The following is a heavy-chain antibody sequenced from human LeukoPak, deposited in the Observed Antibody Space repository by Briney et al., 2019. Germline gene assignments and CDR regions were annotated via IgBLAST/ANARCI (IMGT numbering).Heavy chain of an antibody. J-gene: IGHJ5*02. V-gene: IGHV4-4*07. CDR2: MYTSGST. D-gene: IGHD5-12*01. Sequence: SETLSLTCTVSGDSISSYYWSWILQPAGKGLEWIGRMYTSGSTNYNPSLKSRVTMSVDTSKNQFSLKVSSVTAADTAMYYCARDSGYDLTWGQGTLVTVSS. CDR1: GDSISSYY. CDR3: ARDSGYDLT.